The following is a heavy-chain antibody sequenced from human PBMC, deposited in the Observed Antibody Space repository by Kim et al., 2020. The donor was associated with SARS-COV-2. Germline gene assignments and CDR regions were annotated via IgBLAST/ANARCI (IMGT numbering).Heavy chain of an antibody. CDR3: ARDILSTYYYDSSPEEG. Sequence: GGSLRLSCAASGFTFSSYSMNWVRQAPGKGLEWVSSISSSSSYIYYADSVKGRFTISRDNAKNSLYLQMNSLRAEDTAVYYCARDILSTYYYDSSPEEGWGQGTLVTVSS. CDR1: GFTFSSYS. V-gene: IGHV3-21*01. J-gene: IGHJ4*02. D-gene: IGHD3-22*01. CDR2: ISSSSSYI.